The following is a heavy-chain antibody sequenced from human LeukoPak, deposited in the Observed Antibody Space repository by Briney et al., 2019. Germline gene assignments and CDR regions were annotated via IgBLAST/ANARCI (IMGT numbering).Heavy chain of an antibody. Sequence: SVKVSCKASGGTFSSYAISWVRQAPGQGLEWMGGIIPIFGTANYAQKFQGRVTITTDESTSTAYMELSSLRSEDTAVYYCARGPIVVVPAAIPNWFDPWGQGTLVTVSS. V-gene: IGHV1-69*05. CDR3: ARGPIVVVPAAIPNWFDP. J-gene: IGHJ5*02. CDR2: IIPIFGTA. D-gene: IGHD2-2*01. CDR1: GGTFSSYA.